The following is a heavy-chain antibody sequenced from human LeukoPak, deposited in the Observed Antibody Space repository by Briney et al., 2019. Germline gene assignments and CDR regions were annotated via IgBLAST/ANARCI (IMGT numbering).Heavy chain of an antibody. V-gene: IGHV3-49*04. CDR2: IRSKAYGGTT. Sequence: GSLRLSCTASGFTFGDYAMSWDRQAPGKGLEWVGFIRSKAYGGTTEYAASVKGRFTISRDDSKSIAYLQMNSLKTEDTAVYYCTRDLITIFGVVAPTYYYYMDVWGKGTTVTVSS. CDR3: TRDLITIFGVVAPTYYYYMDV. D-gene: IGHD3-3*01. J-gene: IGHJ6*03. CDR1: GFTFGDYA.